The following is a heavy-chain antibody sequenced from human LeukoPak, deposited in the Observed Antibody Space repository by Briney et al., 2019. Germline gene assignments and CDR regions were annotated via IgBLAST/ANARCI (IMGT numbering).Heavy chain of an antibody. V-gene: IGHV1-2*02. Sequence: ASVKVSCKASGYTFTGYYMHWVRQAPGQGLEWMGWINPNSGGTNYAQKFQGRVTMTRNTSISTAYMELSRLRSDDTAVYYCARVGAITMVRGVIIRVYNWFDPWGQGTLVTVSS. CDR3: ARVGAITMVRGVIIRVYNWFDP. D-gene: IGHD3-10*01. CDR2: INPNSGGT. CDR1: GYTFTGYY. J-gene: IGHJ5*02.